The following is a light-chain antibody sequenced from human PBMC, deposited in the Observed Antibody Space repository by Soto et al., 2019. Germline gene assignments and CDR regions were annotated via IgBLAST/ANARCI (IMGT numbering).Light chain of an antibody. CDR3: KSYDSSLSGYV. Sequence: QCLLTQPASVYGSPGQSSTISCTGTSSDVGDRNYVSWYQQHPGKAPKLLIYGNSNRPSGVPDRFSGSKYGTSASLAITGLQAEDEADYYCKSYDSSLSGYVFGTGTKVTVL. CDR1: SSDVGDRNY. V-gene: IGLV1-40*01. J-gene: IGLJ1*01. CDR2: GNS.